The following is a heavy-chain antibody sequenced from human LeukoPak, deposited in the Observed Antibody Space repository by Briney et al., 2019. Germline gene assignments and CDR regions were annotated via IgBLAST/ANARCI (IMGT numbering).Heavy chain of an antibody. CDR1: GFTFSSYG. J-gene: IGHJ2*01. CDR2: IWYDGSNK. CDR3: ARVPTSEAFDL. Sequence: GGSLRLSCAASGFTFSSYGMHWVRQAPGKGLEWVAVIWYDGSNKYYADSVKGRFTISRDNSKNTLYLHVNSLRVEDTAVYYCARVPTSEAFDLWGRGTLVTVSS. V-gene: IGHV3-33*01.